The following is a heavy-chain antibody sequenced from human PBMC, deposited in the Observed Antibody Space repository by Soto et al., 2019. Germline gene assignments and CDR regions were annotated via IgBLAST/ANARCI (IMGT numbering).Heavy chain of an antibody. CDR1: GGSISSYY. V-gene: IGHV4-59*01. J-gene: IGHJ5*02. CDR3: AKKIITIFGVDTCSDP. CDR2: IYYSGST. Sequence: SETLSLTCTVSGGSISSYYWSWIRQPPGKGLEWIGYIYYSGSTNYNPSLKSRVTISVDTSKNQFSLKLSSVTAADTAVYYCAKKIITIFGVDTCSDPGGKEPLATFPS. D-gene: IGHD3-3*01.